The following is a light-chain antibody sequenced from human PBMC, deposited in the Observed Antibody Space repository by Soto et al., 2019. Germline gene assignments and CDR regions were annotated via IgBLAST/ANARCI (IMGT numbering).Light chain of an antibody. V-gene: IGKV1-9*01. CDR3: HQLNTYPLFT. J-gene: IGKJ3*01. CDR2: AAS. Sequence: DIPLTQSPSFLSASVGDRVTITCRASQVISSYLAWYQQKPGKAPKLLIYAASTLQSGVPSRFSGSGSGTEFTLTISSLQPEDFAPYYCHQLNTYPLFTFGPGTKVDIK. CDR1: QVISSY.